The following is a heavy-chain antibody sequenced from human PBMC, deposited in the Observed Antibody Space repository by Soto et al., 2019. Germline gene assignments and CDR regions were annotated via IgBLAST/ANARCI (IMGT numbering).Heavy chain of an antibody. CDR1: GFTFSSYG. Sequence: QPGGSLRLSCAASGFTFSSYGMHWVRQAPGKGLEWVAVISYDGSNKYYADSVKGRFTISRDNSKNTLYLQMNSLRAEDTAVYYCAAAAGNLWFDPWGQGTLVTVSS. J-gene: IGHJ5*02. D-gene: IGHD6-13*01. CDR2: ISYDGSNK. CDR3: AAAAGNLWFDP. V-gene: IGHV3-30*03.